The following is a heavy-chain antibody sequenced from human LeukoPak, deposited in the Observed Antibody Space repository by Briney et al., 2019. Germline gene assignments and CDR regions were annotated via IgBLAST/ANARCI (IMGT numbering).Heavy chain of an antibody. Sequence: SETLSLTCSVSGGSISSSSSCWGWIRQPPGKGLEWIGSIYYSGSSFDNTALKSRVTISVDTSKNQFSLKLSSVTAADTAVYYCARHRSGWLQSSFGYWGQGTLVTVSS. CDR1: GGSISSSSSC. CDR3: ARHRSGWLQSSFGY. CDR2: IYYSGSS. J-gene: IGHJ4*02. D-gene: IGHD5-24*01. V-gene: IGHV4-39*01.